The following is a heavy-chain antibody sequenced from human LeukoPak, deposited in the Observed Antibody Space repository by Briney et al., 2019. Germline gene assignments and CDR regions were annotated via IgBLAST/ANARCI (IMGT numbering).Heavy chain of an antibody. V-gene: IGHV4-38-2*01. CDR3: VRRADPDSRGYFPHYFDA. CDR2: IYHNGNI. D-gene: IGHD3-22*01. Sequence: SETLSLTFAVSGSFIRSGHDWGWIRQPPGKGLEWIGSIYHNGNIYYNTALKSRVSIAVDTSKNQFFLSLRSVTAADTAVYYSVRRADPDSRGYFPHYFDAWGQGTLVTVSS. J-gene: IGHJ4*02. CDR1: GSFIRSGHD.